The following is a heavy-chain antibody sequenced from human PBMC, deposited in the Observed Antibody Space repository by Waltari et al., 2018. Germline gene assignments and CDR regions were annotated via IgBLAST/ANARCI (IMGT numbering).Heavy chain of an antibody. CDR2: ISAYNGNT. CDR3: ARDRSSSSWYDYYYYGMDV. J-gene: IGHJ6*02. V-gene: IGHV1-18*01. Sequence: QVQLVQSGAEVKKPGASVKVSCKASGYTFTSYVISWVRQAPGQGIEWMGWISAYNGNTNYAQKLQGRVTMTTDTSTSTAYMELRSLRSDDTAVYYCARDRSSSSWYDYYYYGMDVWGQGTTVTVSS. CDR1: GYTFTSYV. D-gene: IGHD6-13*01.